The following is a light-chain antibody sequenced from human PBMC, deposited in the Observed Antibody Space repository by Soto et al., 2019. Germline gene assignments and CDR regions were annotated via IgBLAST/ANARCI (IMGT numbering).Light chain of an antibody. CDR3: QKYNSAPRS. V-gene: IGKV1-27*01. Sequence: DIQMTQSPSSLSASVGDGVTISCRVSQGIGNYLAWYQQKPGKAPKLLIYAASTLQSGVPSRFSGSGSGTDFTLTISSLQPEDVATYYCQKYNSAPRSFGQGTRVEIK. CDR2: AAS. CDR1: QGIGNY. J-gene: IGKJ1*01.